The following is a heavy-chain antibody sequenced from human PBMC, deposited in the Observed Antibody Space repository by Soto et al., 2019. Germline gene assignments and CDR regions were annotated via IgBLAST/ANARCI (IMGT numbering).Heavy chain of an antibody. J-gene: IGHJ4*02. D-gene: IGHD2-8*01. Sequence: SVKVSCKASGYTFTSYGISWVREAPVQGLEWMGWISAYNGNTNYAQKLQGRVTMTTDTSTSTAYMELRSLRSDDTAVYYCARERGYCTNGVCPAPLDYWGQGTLVTAPQ. CDR2: ISAYNGNT. CDR1: GYTFTSYG. CDR3: ARERGYCTNGVCPAPLDY. V-gene: IGHV1-18*01.